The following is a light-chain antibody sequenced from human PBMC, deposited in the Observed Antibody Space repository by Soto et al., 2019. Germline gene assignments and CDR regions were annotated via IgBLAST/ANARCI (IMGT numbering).Light chain of an antibody. CDR1: QSVSSSS. Sequence: PGERATLSCRASQSVSSSSLAWYQQKRGQAPRLLIHGASSRATGIPDRFSGSGSGTDCTLTISRLEPEDVAVYYCQQYGGSPRTLGQGTKVDIK. J-gene: IGKJ1*01. CDR3: QQYGGSPRT. V-gene: IGKV3-20*01. CDR2: GAS.